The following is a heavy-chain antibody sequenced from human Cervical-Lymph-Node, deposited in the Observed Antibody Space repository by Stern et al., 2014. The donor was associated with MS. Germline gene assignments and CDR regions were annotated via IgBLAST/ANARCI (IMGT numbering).Heavy chain of an antibody. V-gene: IGHV1-8*01. CDR1: AYTYTSFD. CDR3: VRGGYSYGFPFDY. J-gene: IGHJ4*02. D-gene: IGHD5-12*01. Sequence: QVQLVQSGEEGRAPGGEREDIWKAPAYTYTSFDINWGRQATGQGLARMGWMNPKSGNTGYAQKFQGRVTMTRNTSISTAYMELSSLRSEDTAVYYCVRGGYSYGFPFDYWGQGTLVTVSS. CDR2: MNPKSGNT.